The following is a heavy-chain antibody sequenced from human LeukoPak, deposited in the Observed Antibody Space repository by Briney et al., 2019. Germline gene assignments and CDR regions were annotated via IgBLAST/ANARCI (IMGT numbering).Heavy chain of an antibody. V-gene: IGHV3-7*01. Sequence: GGSLRLSCVASGFTFTTYWMTWVRQAPGKGLEWVANMKEDGNEKYYVDSVKGRFTVSRDNARNSLYLQMNSLRAEDTAVYYCARNPSGYYMDVWGKGTTVTVSS. CDR2: MKEDGNEK. CDR1: GFTFTTYW. J-gene: IGHJ6*03. CDR3: ARNPSGYYMDV.